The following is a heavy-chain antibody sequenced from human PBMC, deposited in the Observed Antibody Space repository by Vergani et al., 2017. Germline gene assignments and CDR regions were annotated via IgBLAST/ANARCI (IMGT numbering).Heavy chain of an antibody. CDR2: INHSGST. V-gene: IGHV4-34*01. D-gene: IGHD2-21*01. Sequence: QVQLQQWGAGLLKPSETLSLTCAVYGGSFSGYYWSWIRQPPGKGLEWIGEINHSGSTNYNPSLKSRVTISVDTSKNQFSLKLSSVTAADTAVYYCARADCGGDGYYGDYFDYWGQGTLVTVSS. CDR1: GGSFSGYY. CDR3: ARADCGGDGYYGDYFDY. J-gene: IGHJ4*02.